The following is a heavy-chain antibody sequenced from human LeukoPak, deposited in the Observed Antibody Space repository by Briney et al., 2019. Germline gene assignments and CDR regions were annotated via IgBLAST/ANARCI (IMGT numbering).Heavy chain of an antibody. CDR1: GGSFSGYY. CDR3: ATRSAYYYDSSGYDY. V-gene: IGHV4-34*01. J-gene: IGHJ4*02. D-gene: IGHD3-22*01. CDR2: INHSGST. Sequence: SETLSLTCAVYGGSFSGYYWSWIRQPPGKGLEWIGEINHSGSTNYNPSLKSRVTISVDTSKNQFSLKLSSVTAADTAVYYCATRSAYYYDSSGYDYWGQGTLVTVSS.